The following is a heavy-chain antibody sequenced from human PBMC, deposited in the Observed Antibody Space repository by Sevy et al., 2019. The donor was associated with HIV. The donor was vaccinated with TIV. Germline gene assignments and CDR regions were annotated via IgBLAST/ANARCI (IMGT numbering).Heavy chain of an antibody. CDR1: GFTFSNYA. CDR2: INNGGST. J-gene: IGHJ4*02. D-gene: IGHD5-18*01. Sequence: GGSLRLSCGAAGFTFSNYAMSWVRQAPGKGPEWVSGINNGGSTYYADSVKGRFTISRDNSKKMVFLQMNSLRAEDTAIYYCASGDTTMITDLDYWGQGALVTVSS. CDR3: ASGDTTMITDLDY. V-gene: IGHV3-23*01.